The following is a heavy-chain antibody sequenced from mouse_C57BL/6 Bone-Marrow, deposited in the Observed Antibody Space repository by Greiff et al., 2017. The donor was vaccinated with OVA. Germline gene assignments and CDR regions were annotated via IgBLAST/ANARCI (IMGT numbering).Heavy chain of an antibody. CDR2: ISDGGSYT. Sequence: EVKLMESGGGLVKPGGSLKLSCAASGFTFSSYAMSWVRQTPEKRLEWVATISDGGSYTYYPDNVKGRFTISRDNAKNNLYLQMSHLKSEDTAMYYCERGGAWFAYWGQGTLVTVSA. CDR1: GFTFSSYA. J-gene: IGHJ3*01. CDR3: ERGGAWFAY. V-gene: IGHV5-4*03.